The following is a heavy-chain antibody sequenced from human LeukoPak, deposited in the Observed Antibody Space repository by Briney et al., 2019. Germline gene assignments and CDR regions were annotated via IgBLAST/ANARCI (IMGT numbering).Heavy chain of an antibody. J-gene: IGHJ6*03. V-gene: IGHV1-2*02. CDR1: GYTFTGYY. CDR3: ARAHHYRSGPSLARNYYYMDV. Sequence: ASVKVSCKASGYTFTGYYMHWVRQAPGQGLEWMGWINPNSGGTNYAQKFQGRVTMTRDTSISTAYMELSRLRSDDTAVYYCARAHHYRSGPSLARNYYYMDVWGKGTTVTVSS. CDR2: INPNSGGT. D-gene: IGHD3-16*01.